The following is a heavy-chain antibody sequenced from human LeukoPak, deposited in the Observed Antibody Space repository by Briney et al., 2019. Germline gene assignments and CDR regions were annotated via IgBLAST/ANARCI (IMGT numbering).Heavy chain of an antibody. CDR1: GGSISSYY. J-gene: IGHJ5*02. V-gene: IGHV4-59*01. D-gene: IGHD5-12*01. CDR2: IYYSGST. CDR3: ARTSRHSGHDCWFDP. Sequence: SETLSLTCTVSGGSISSYYWSWIRQPPGKGLAWIGYIYYSGSTNYNPSLKSRVTISVDTSKNQFSLKLSSVTAADTAVYYCARTSRHSGHDCWFDPWGQGTLVTVSS.